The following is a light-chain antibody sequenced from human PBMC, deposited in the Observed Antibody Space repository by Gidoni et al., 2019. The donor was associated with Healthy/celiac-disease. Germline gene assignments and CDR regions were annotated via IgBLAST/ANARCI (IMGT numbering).Light chain of an antibody. CDR1: QSVSSN. J-gene: IGKJ2*01. Sequence: EIVMTQSPATLSVSPGERATLSCRASQSVSSNLAWYQQKPGQAPRLLIYGASTRATGIPARFSGSGSGTEFTLTISSLQSEDFAVYYCQQYNRWYTFXQXTKLEIK. CDR2: GAS. V-gene: IGKV3-15*01. CDR3: QQYNRWYT.